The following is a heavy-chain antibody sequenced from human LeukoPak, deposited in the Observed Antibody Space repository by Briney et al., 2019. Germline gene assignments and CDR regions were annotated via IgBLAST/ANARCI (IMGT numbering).Heavy chain of an antibody. Sequence: GESLKISCKASGYNFPNYWIAWVRQMPGKGLELMGIIYPGDSDTRYSPSFQGQVTISADKSITTAYLQWSSLKASDSAMYYCTRRRYGDGYNWFDPWGQGTLVIVSS. J-gene: IGHJ5*02. CDR1: GYNFPNYW. CDR2: IYPGDSDT. CDR3: TRRRYGDGYNWFDP. D-gene: IGHD4-17*01. V-gene: IGHV5-51*01.